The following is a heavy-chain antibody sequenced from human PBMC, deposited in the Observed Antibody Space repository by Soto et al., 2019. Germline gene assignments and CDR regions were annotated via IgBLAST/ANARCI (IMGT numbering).Heavy chain of an antibody. Sequence: PSETLSLTCTVSGGSISSGGYYWSWIRQHPGKGLEWIGYIYYSGSTYYNPSLKSRVTISVDTSKNQFSLKLSSVTAADTAVYYCARKDCSSTSCYLSYWGQGTLVTVSS. V-gene: IGHV4-31*03. CDR3: ARKDCSSTSCYLSY. CDR1: GGSISSGGYY. CDR2: IYYSGST. D-gene: IGHD2-2*01. J-gene: IGHJ4*02.